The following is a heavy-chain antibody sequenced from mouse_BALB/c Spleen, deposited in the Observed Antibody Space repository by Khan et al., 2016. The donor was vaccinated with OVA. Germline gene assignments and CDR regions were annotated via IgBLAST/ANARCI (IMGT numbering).Heavy chain of an antibody. CDR2: INPRSDYT. V-gene: IGHV1-4*01. CDR3: ARRTTVYAMDY. Sequence: VQLQQSGAELARPGASVKMSCKASGYTFPSNTMHWVKQRPGQGLEWIGYINPRSDYTIYNQKFKDKATLTADISSTTAYMQLSSLTSDDSAVYCCARRTTVYAMDYWGQGTSVTVSS. CDR1: GYTFPSNT. D-gene: IGHD2-14*01. J-gene: IGHJ4*01.